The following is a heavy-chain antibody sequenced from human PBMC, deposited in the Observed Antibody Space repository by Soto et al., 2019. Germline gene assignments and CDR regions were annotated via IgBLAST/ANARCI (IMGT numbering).Heavy chain of an antibody. CDR1: GGSLSGYY. V-gene: IGHV4-34*01. CDR3: ARDAVAGTDY. J-gene: IGHJ4*02. Sequence: QVQLQQWGAGLLKPSETLSLNCAVTGGSLSGYYWSWIRQPPGKGLEWIASIYYTGSPYYNSSLKSRVTISVDTSKNQFSLKLRSVTAADTAVYYCARDAVAGTDYWGQGTLVTVSS. D-gene: IGHD6-19*01. CDR2: IYYTGSP.